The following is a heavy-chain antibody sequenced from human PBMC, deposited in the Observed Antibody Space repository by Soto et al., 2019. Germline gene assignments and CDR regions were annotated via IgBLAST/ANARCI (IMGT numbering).Heavy chain of an antibody. CDR2: IIPIFGTA. CDR3: ARDPRYCSSTSCYEMDYYYYGMDV. D-gene: IGHD2-2*01. CDR1: GGTFSSYA. V-gene: IGHV1-69*01. Sequence: QVQLVQSGAEVKKPGSSVKVSCKASGGTFSSYAISWVRQAPGQGLEWMGGIIPIFGTANYAQKFQGRVTITADESTSTDYMELSRLRSEDTAVYYCARDPRYCSSTSCYEMDYYYYGMDVWGQGTTVTVSS. J-gene: IGHJ6*02.